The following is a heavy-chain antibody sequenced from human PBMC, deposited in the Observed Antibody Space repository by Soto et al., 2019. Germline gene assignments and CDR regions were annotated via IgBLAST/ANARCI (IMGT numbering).Heavy chain of an antibody. J-gene: IGHJ4*02. CDR3: ARDVADNDYFDS. D-gene: IGHD6-19*01. Sequence: QVQLVQSGAEVKKPGASVKVSCKASGYSFTGYYMHWLRQAPGQGLEWMGWINPKSGGTSYAQRFQGRVTMTRDTSISTVYLELRRLRSDDTAMCYCARDVADNDYFDSWGQGSLVTVSS. CDR2: INPKSGGT. V-gene: IGHV1-2*02. CDR1: GYSFTGYY.